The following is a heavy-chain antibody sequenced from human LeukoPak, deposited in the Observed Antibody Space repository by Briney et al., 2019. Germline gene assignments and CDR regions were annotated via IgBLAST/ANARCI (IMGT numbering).Heavy chain of an antibody. CDR2: IYTSGST. Sequence: SETLSLTCTVSGGSISSYYWSWIRQPAGKGLEWIGRIYTSGSTNYNPSLKSQVTMSVDTSKNQFSLKLSSVTAADTAVYYCARDILRGNWFDPWGQGTLVTVSS. J-gene: IGHJ5*02. CDR3: ARDILRGNWFDP. V-gene: IGHV4-4*07. CDR1: GGSISSYY.